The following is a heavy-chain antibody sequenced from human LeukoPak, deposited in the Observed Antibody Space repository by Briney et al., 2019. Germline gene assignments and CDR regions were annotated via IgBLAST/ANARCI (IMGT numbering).Heavy chain of an antibody. CDR1: GFTFSSYE. J-gene: IGHJ6*04. D-gene: IGHD3-10*02. CDR2: ISCSGSTI. V-gene: IGHV3-48*03. Sequence: GGSLRLSCAASGFTFSSYEMNWVRQAPGKGLEWVSYISCSGSTIYYADSVKGRFTISRENAKNSLYLQMNSLRAEDTAVYYCAELGITMIGGVWGKGTTVTISS. CDR3: AELGITMIGGV.